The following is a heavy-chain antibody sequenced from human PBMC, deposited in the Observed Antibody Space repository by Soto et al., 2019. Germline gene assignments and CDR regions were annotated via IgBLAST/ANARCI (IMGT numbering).Heavy chain of an antibody. J-gene: IGHJ5*02. D-gene: IGHD2-2*01. V-gene: IGHV4-34*01. Sequence: SETLSLTCAVYGGSFSGYYWSWIRQPPGKGLEWIGEINHSGSTNYNPSLKSRVTISVDTSKNQFSLKLSSVTAADTAVYYCARGYCSSTSCYNWFDPWGQGTLVTVSS. CDR1: GGSFSGYY. CDR3: ARGYCSSTSCYNWFDP. CDR2: INHSGST.